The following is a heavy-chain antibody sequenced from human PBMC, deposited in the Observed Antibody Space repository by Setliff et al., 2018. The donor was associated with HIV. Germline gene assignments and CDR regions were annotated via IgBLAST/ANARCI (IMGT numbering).Heavy chain of an antibody. CDR1: GGSISSSSYY. Sequence: SETLSLTCTVSGGSISSSSYYWGWIRQPPGKGLEWIGSIYYSGSTYYNPSLKSRVTISVDTSKNQFSLKLSSVTAADTAVYYCARDLMAPDRYFDYWGQRTLVTVSS. V-gene: IGHV4-39*07. CDR2: IYYSGST. D-gene: IGHD2-8*01. J-gene: IGHJ4*02. CDR3: ARDLMAPDRYFDY.